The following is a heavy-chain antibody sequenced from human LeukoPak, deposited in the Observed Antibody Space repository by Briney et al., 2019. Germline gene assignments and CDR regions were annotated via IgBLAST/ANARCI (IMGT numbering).Heavy chain of an antibody. V-gene: IGHV3-23*01. J-gene: IGHJ6*03. CDR2: ISGSGSST. Sequence: GGSLRLSCAASGFTFSSYAMSWVRQAPGKGLEWVSTISGSGSSTYYADSVKGRFTISRDNAKNSLSLQMNSLRGEDTAVYYCARDKESFYYMDVWGKGTTVTVSS. CDR1: GFTFSSYA. CDR3: ARDKESFYYMDV. D-gene: IGHD3-3*01.